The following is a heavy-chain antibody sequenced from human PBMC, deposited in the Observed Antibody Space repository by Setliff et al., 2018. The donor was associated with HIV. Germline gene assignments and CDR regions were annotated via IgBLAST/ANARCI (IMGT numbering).Heavy chain of an antibody. V-gene: IGHV4-38-2*01. Sequence: SETLSLTCAVSGYSISSGHYWGWIRQPPGKGLEWIGSIYHSGTTYDNPSLKSRVTISVDTSKNQFSLNLSSVTATDTAIYYCARGQWLRYGAFDSWGQGTQVTVSS. CDR2: IYHSGTT. CDR3: ARGQWLRYGAFDS. D-gene: IGHD5-12*01. J-gene: IGHJ4*02. CDR1: GYSISSGHY.